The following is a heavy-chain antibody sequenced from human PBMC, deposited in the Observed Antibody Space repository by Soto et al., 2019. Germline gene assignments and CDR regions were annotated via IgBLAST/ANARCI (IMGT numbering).Heavy chain of an antibody. D-gene: IGHD6-25*01. CDR2: SYYTGSS. CDR3: AREKWSGYDSGAFDV. CDR1: GASIRSPDCY. J-gene: IGHJ3*01. Sequence: QVQLQESSPGLVKPSQTLSLTCSVSGASIRSPDCYWGWLRKTAGKGLEWIGYSYYTGSSYNHPSLKSRVSILVDTSKNQFSLKLNSVSAADTAIYNCAREKWSGYDSGAFDVWGQGTTVTVSS. V-gene: IGHV4-30-4*01.